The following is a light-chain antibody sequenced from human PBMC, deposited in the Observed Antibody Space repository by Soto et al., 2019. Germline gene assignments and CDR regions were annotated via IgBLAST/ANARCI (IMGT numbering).Light chain of an antibody. CDR3: SSYTTTNTVV. CDR1: SSDVGYYNY. Sequence: QTVVTQPASVSGSPGQSITISCTGTSSDVGYYNYVSWYQQHPGKAPKLMIYDVGYRPSGVSNRFSGSKSANTASLTISGLQAEDEADYYCSSYTTTNTVVFGGGTKVTVL. V-gene: IGLV2-14*01. J-gene: IGLJ2*01. CDR2: DVG.